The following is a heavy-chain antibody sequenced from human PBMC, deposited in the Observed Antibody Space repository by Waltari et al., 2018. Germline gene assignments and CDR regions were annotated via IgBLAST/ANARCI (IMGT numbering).Heavy chain of an antibody. V-gene: IGHV4-34*01. CDR3: AAEKYSSSSDHYYYYGMDV. CDR1: GGSFSGYY. Sequence: QVQLQQWGAGLLKPSETLSLTCAVYGGSFSGYYWSWIRQPPGKGLEWIGEINHSGSTNYNPSLKSRVTISVDTSKNQFSLKLSSVTAADTAVYYCAAEKYSSSSDHYYYYGMDVWGQGTTVTVSS. J-gene: IGHJ6*02. CDR2: INHSGST. D-gene: IGHD6-13*01.